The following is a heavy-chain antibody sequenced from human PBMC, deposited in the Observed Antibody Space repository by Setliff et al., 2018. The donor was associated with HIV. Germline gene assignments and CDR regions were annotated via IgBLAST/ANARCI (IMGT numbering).Heavy chain of an antibody. CDR3: ASGQQLVPFDY. D-gene: IGHD6-13*01. CDR2: TYYRSKWYN. Sequence: SQTLSLTSAISGDSVSSNSGSWNWIRQSPSRGLEWLGRTYYRSKWYNQYAVSLKSRITINPDTSKNQFSLQLNSVTPEDTAVYYCASGQQLVPFDYWGQGTLVTSPQ. V-gene: IGHV6-1*01. CDR1: GDSVSSNSGS. J-gene: IGHJ4*02.